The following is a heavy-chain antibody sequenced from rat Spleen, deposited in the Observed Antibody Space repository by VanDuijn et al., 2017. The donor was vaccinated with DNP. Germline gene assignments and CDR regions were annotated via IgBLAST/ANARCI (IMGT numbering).Heavy chain of an antibody. CDR1: GFIFRNYW. D-gene: IGHD1-1*01. Sequence: EVQLVESGGGPVQPGRSLKLSCVASGFIFRNYWMTWIRQAPGKGLEWVASISTGGGNTYYRDSVKGRFTISRDNAKSTLYLQMDSLRSEDTATYYCARQWAYWGQGVMVTVSS. J-gene: IGHJ2*01. CDR2: ISTGGGNT. V-gene: IGHV5-31*01. CDR3: ARQWAY.